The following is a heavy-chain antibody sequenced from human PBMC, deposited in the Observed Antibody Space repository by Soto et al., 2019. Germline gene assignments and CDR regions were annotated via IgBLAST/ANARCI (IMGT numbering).Heavy chain of an antibody. Sequence: SETLSLTCAVYGGSFSGYYWSWIRQPPGKGLEWIGYVYYSGGTNYSPSFKDRVTISVDTTENQFSLKVNSVTAADTAVYYCAREETPVSPHYFCYGLDAWGQGTTVTVSS. CDR2: VYYSGGT. D-gene: IGHD4-17*01. J-gene: IGHJ6*02. V-gene: IGHV4-59*01. CDR1: GGSFSGYY. CDR3: AREETPVSPHYFCYGLDA.